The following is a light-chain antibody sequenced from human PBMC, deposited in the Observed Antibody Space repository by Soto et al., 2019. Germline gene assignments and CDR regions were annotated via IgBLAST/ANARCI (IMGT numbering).Light chain of an antibody. CDR1: QSIGNQ. CDR3: QQRRDWPLT. J-gene: IGKJ4*01. CDR2: EVS. Sequence: EIVLTQSPTTLSLSPGERGTLSCRASQSIGNQLAWYQQKPGQAPRLLISEVSNRATGTPARFSGSGSWTDFTLTITSVQPEDFAIYYCQQRRDWPLTFGGGTKVEIK. V-gene: IGKV3-11*01.